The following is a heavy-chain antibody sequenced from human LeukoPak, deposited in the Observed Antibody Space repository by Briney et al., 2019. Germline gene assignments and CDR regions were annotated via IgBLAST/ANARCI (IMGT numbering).Heavy chain of an antibody. CDR1: GFTFRNYG. D-gene: IGHD2-8*01. Sequence: PGGSLRLSCVASGFTFRNYGMHWVGQTPGEGLEGVALISNDGNDENYADSVKGRFTISRDNSKNTLYLQMNSLRAEDTAVYYCAELGDCTNGVCSPHYFAYWGQGSLVTVSS. J-gene: IGHJ4*02. CDR3: AELGDCTNGVCSPHYFAY. CDR2: ISNDGNDE. V-gene: IGHV3-30*18.